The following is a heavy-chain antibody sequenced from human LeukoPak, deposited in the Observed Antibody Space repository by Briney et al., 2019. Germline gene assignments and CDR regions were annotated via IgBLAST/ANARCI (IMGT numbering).Heavy chain of an antibody. CDR2: ISSSSSTI. V-gene: IGHV3-48*01. J-gene: IGHJ5*02. CDR3: ARDPTSIAARPGWFDP. D-gene: IGHD6-6*01. Sequence: GGSLRLSCAASGFTFSSYAMSWVRQAPGKGLEWVSYISSSSSTIYYADSVKGRFTISRDNAKNSLYLQMNCLRAEDTAVYYCARDPTSIAARPGWFDPWGQGTLVTVSS. CDR1: GFTFSSYA.